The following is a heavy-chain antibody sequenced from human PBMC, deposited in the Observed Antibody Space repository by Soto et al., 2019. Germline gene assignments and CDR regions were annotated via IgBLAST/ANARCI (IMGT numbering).Heavy chain of an antibody. CDR2: INPNSGGT. V-gene: IGHV1-2*02. J-gene: IGHJ6*02. CDR1: GYTFTSYD. D-gene: IGHD3-3*01. Sequence: WASVKVSCKASGYTFTSYDINWVRQATGQGLEWMGWINPNSGGTNYAQKFQGRVTMTRDTSISTAYMELSRLRSDDTAVYYCARVKVLRFLEWLGYYYYYGMDVWGQGTTVTVSS. CDR3: ARVKVLRFLEWLGYYYYYGMDV.